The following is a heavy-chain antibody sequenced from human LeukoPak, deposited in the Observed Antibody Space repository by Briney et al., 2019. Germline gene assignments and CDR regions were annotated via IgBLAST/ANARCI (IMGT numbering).Heavy chain of an antibody. CDR1: GYTFTSYD. V-gene: IGHV1-8*01. D-gene: IGHD2-2*01. Sequence: ASVKVSCKTSGYTFTSYDIYGVRHATGQGLEWMGWMNSNSGNTGYAQKFQGRVTLTRNTSISTAYMELSSVRSEDTPVYYCARERVVPATNWFDLWGQGTLVSVFS. J-gene: IGHJ5*02. CDR3: ARERVVPATNWFDL. CDR2: MNSNSGNT.